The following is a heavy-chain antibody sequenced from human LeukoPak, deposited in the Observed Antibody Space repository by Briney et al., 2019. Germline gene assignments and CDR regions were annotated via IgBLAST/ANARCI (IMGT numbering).Heavy chain of an antibody. V-gene: IGHV4-59*01. D-gene: IGHD6-6*01. J-gene: IGHJ4*02. CDR2: IYYSGST. CDR1: GGSISSYY. CDR3: ARSSIAGPFFDY. Sequence: PSETLSLTCTVSGGSISSYYWSWIRQPPGEGLEWIGYIYYSGSTNYNPSLKSRVTISVDTSKNQFSLKLSSVTAADTAVYYCARSSIAGPFFDYWGQGTLVTVSS.